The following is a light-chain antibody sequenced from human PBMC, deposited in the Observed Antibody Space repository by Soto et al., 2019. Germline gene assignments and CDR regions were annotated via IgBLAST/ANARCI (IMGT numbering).Light chain of an antibody. V-gene: IGKV1-39*01. J-gene: IGKJ1*01. Sequence: DIRMTQSPSSLSASVGDRVTITCRASQNVNNYLNWYQQKPGKAPKLLISVTSNLHTVVPSRFSGSGSGTEFTLTITGLQPEDFATYFCQQSDTIPTFGQGTTVEVK. CDR1: QNVNNY. CDR2: VTS. CDR3: QQSDTIPT.